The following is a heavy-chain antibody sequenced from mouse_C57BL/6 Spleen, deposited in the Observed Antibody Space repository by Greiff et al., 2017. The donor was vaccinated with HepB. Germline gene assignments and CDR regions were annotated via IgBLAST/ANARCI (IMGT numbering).Heavy chain of an antibody. CDR2: IYPGNSDT. Sequence: EVQLQQSGTVLARPGASVKMSCKTSGYTFTSYWMHWVKQRPGQGLEWIGAIYPGNSDTSYNQKFKGKAKLTAVTSASTAYMELSSLTNEDSAVYYCTEGSRFRNYFDYWGQGTTLTVSS. CDR1: GYTFTSYW. V-gene: IGHV1-5*01. D-gene: IGHD3-3*01. J-gene: IGHJ2*01. CDR3: TEGSRFRNYFDY.